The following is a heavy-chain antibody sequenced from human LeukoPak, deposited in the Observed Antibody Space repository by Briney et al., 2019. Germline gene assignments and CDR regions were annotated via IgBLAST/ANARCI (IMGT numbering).Heavy chain of an antibody. CDR2: ISSSGSTI. Sequence: GGSLRLSCTASGFIFSSYSMNWVRQAPGKGLEWVSYISSSGSTIYYADSVKGRFTISRDNAKNSLYLQMNSLRAEDTAVYYCARDLSLYCSGGSCYSLNYWGQGTLVTVSS. CDR3: ARDLSLYCSGGSCYSLNY. V-gene: IGHV3-48*04. CDR1: GFIFSSYS. D-gene: IGHD2-15*01. J-gene: IGHJ4*02.